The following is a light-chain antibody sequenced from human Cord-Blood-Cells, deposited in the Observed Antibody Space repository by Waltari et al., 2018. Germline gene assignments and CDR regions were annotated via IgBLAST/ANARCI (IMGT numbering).Light chain of an antibody. CDR1: SSDVGGYNY. Sequence: QSALTQPRSVSGSPGQSVTISCTGTSSDVGGYNYVSWYQQHPGKAPKLMIYVVSKRPSGVPDRFSGCKSGNTASLTISGLQAEEEADYYCCSYAGSYTLVFGGGTKLTVL. CDR3: CSYAGSYTLV. J-gene: IGLJ2*01. V-gene: IGLV2-11*01. CDR2: VVS.